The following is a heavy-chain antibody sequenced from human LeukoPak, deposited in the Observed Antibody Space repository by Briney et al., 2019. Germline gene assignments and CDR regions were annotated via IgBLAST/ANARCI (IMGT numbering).Heavy chain of an antibody. CDR3: ARYREWFGENRFDY. D-gene: IGHD3-10*01. CDR2: IYNSWTT. J-gene: IGHJ4*02. CDR1: GDSVSSGSNY. V-gene: IGHV4-61*02. Sequence: SQTLSLTCTVSGDSVSSGSNYWSWIRQPAGKGLEWIGRIYNSWTTNYNPSLKSRVTISVDTSKNQFSLKLSSVTAADTVVYYCARYREWFGENRFDYWGQGTLVTVSS.